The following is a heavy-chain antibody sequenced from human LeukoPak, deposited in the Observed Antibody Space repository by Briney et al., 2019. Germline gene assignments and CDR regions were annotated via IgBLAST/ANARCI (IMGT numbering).Heavy chain of an antibody. V-gene: IGHV3-21*01. CDR1: GFTFSSYT. J-gene: IGHJ4*02. CDR3: ARVSRVAYTSSWYLDY. CDR2: IGGGGRYI. Sequence: GGSLRLSCAVSGFTFSSYTMNWVRQAPGKGLEWVSPIGGGGRYIYYADSMKGRFTISRDNAKNSLFLQMNSLSAEDTALYYCARVSRVAYTSSWYLDYWGQGTLVTVSS. D-gene: IGHD6-13*01.